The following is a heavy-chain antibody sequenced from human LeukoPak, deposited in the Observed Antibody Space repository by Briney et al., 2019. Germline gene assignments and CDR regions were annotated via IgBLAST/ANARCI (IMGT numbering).Heavy chain of an antibody. CDR3: ARGEFSSSWYPFDY. J-gene: IGHJ4*02. CDR1: GYTFTGYD. Sequence: GASVKVSCKTSGYTFTGYDINWVRQAPGQGLEWMGWVKSNSGDTHFAQKFQGRLTMTRNTSISTAFMGLSSLRSEDTAVYYCARGEFSSSWYPFDYWGQGSLVTVSS. D-gene: IGHD6-13*01. CDR2: VKSNSGDT. V-gene: IGHV1-8*01.